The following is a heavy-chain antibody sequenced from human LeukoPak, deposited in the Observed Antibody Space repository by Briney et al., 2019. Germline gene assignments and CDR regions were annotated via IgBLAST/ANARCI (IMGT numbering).Heavy chain of an antibody. CDR2: IYYSGST. CDR1: GGSISSGSYY. J-gene: IGHJ5*02. D-gene: IGHD3-3*01. Sequence: KPSQTLSLTCAVSGGSISSGSYYWSWIRQPPGKGLEWIGYIYYSGSTNYNPSLKSRVTISVDTSKNQFSLKLSSVTAADTAVYYCARVYRSRITIFGVVIIPSWFDPWGQGTLVTVSS. V-gene: IGHV4-61*01. CDR3: ARVYRSRITIFGVVIIPSWFDP.